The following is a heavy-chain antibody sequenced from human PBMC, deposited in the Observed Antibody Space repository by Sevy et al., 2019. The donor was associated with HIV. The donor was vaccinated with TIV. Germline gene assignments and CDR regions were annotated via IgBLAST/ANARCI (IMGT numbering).Heavy chain of an antibody. D-gene: IGHD3-16*01. Sequence: GGSLRLSCAASGFTFSSYGMHWVRQAPGKGLVWVSRINSDGSSTSYADSVKGRFTISRDNAKNTLYLQMNSLRAEDTAVYYCARDNGWGAFDIWGQRTMVTVSS. J-gene: IGHJ3*02. CDR1: GFTFSSYG. V-gene: IGHV3-74*01. CDR3: ARDNGWGAFDI. CDR2: INSDGSST.